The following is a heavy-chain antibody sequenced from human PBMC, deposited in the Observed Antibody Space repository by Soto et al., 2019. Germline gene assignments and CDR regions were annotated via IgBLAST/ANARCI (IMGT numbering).Heavy chain of an antibody. Sequence: QVQLVQSGAEVKKPGSSVKVSCKAAGGTFSSYTISWVRQSPVQGLEWMGRIIPILGIANYAHKFQGRVTITADKSTSTAYMELSSLRSEDTDVYYCARDGGYDLHYFDYWGQGTLVTVSS. D-gene: IGHD5-12*01. V-gene: IGHV1-69*08. CDR1: GGTFSSYT. J-gene: IGHJ4*02. CDR2: IIPILGIA. CDR3: ARDGGYDLHYFDY.